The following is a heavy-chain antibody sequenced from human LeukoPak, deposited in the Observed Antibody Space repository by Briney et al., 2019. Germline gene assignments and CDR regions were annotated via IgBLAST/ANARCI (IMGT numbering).Heavy chain of an antibody. Sequence: ASVKVSCKASGYTFTSYGISWVRQAPGQGLEWMGWISAYNGNTNYAQKFQGRVTMTRDMSTSTVYMELSSLRSEDTAVYYCAREGQHYWGQGTLVTVSS. CDR3: AREGQHY. V-gene: IGHV1-18*01. J-gene: IGHJ4*02. CDR1: GYTFTSYG. CDR2: ISAYNGNT.